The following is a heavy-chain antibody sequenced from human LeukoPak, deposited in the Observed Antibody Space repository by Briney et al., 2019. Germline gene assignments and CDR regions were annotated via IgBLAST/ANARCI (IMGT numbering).Heavy chain of an antibody. CDR3: ARGYYDSSGYYYGFDY. CDR2: IYPGDSDT. J-gene: IGHJ4*02. CDR1: GYSFTSYW. Sequence: GESLKISCKGSGYSFTSYWIGWVRQMPGKGLEWMGIIYPGDSDTRYSPSFQGQVTIPADKSISTAYLQWSTLKASDTAIYYCARGYYDSSGYYYGFDYWGQGTLVTVSS. D-gene: IGHD3-22*01. V-gene: IGHV5-51*01.